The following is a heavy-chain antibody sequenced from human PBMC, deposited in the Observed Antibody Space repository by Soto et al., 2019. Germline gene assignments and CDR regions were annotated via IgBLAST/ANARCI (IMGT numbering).Heavy chain of an antibody. CDR2: IIPIFGSA. J-gene: IGHJ6*02. Sequence: VKVSCKASGGTFSNYAISWVRQATGQGREYTGGIIPIFGSANYAQKFQGRVTLTADESTSTAYMELSSLRSEDTAVYYCAREVVVAGTWGGYYYYGMDVWGQGTTVTVSS. V-gene: IGHV1-69*13. CDR3: AREVVVAGTWGGYYYYGMDV. D-gene: IGHD2-15*01. CDR1: GGTFSNYA.